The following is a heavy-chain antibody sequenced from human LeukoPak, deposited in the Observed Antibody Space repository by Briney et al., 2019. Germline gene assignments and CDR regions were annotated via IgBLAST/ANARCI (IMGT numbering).Heavy chain of an antibody. V-gene: IGHV4-59*11. D-gene: IGHD2-21*01. J-gene: IGHJ6*03. Sequence: PSETLSLTCTVSGGSISSHYWSWIRQPPGKGLEWIGYIYYSGSTNYNPSLKSRVTISVDTSNNQFSLKLSSVTAADTAVYYCARECKVNAIGYYCYYMDVWGKGTTVTVSS. CDR2: IYYSGST. CDR1: GGSISSHY. CDR3: ARECKVNAIGYYCYYMDV.